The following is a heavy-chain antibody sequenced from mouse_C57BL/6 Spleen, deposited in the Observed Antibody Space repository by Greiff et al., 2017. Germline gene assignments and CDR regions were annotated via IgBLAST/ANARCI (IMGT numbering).Heavy chain of an antibody. Sequence: QVQLQQPGAELVMPGASVKLSCKASGYTFTSYWMHWVKQRPGQGLEWIGEIDPSDSYTNYNQKFKGKSTLTVDKSSSTAYMQLSSLTSEDSAVYYCARQLRPRYFDVWGTGTTVTVSS. CDR2: IDPSDSYT. CDR1: GYTFTSYW. V-gene: IGHV1-69*01. J-gene: IGHJ1*03. CDR3: ARQLRPRYFDV. D-gene: IGHD3-2*02.